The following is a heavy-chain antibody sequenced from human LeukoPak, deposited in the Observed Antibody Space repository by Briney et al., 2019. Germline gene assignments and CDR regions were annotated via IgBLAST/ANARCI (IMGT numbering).Heavy chain of an antibody. V-gene: IGHV3-21*01. CDR2: VSSSRSYI. CDR3: ARGEMAAMLDY. J-gene: IGHJ4*02. CDR1: GFTFSSYS. Sequence: GGSLRLSCAASGFTFSSYSMNWVRQAPGKGLEWVSLVSSSRSYIYYADSVKGRFTISRDNAKKSLYLQMSSLRAEDTAVYYCARGEMAAMLDYWGQGTLDSVSS. D-gene: IGHD2-2*01.